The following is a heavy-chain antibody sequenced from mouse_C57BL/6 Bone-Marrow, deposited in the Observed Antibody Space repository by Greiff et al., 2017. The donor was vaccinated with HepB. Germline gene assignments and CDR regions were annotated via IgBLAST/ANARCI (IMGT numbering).Heavy chain of an antibody. CDR1: GFSINSDCY. CDR3: ARDNSNGGDYYAIDY. D-gene: IGHD2-5*01. V-gene: IGHV3-3*01. CDR2: TFYSGNT. J-gene: IGHJ4*01. Sequence: QLQQSGPSLVRPSQTLSLTCTVTGFSINSDCYWIWIRQFPGNKLEYIGYTFYSGNTYYNPSLESRTYITRDTSKNQFSLKLSSVTTEDTATYYCARDNSNGGDYYAIDYWGQGTAVTVSS.